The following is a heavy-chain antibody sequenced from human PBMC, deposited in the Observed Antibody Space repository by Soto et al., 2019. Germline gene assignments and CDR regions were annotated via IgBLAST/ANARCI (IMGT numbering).Heavy chain of an antibody. V-gene: IGHV3-23*01. J-gene: IGHJ4*02. CDR3: AKVLRYFSGDRCPPPVY. CDR1: GFTFSSYA. D-gene: IGHD2-15*01. Sequence: EVQLLESGGGLVQPGGSLRLSCAASGFTFSSYAMNWVRQAPGKGLEWVSAISVSVSSTYYADSVKGRFTISRDNSKNTLYLQMNSLRGEDTAIYYCAKVLRYFSGDRCPPPVYWGQGTLVTVSS. CDR2: ISVSVSST.